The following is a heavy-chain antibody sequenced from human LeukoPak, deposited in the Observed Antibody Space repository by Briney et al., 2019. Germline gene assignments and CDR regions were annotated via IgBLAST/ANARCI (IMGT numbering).Heavy chain of an antibody. CDR2: IYYSGST. CDR1: GGSISSYY. CDR3: AGRSSSSENDAFDI. V-gene: IGHV4-59*08. Sequence: PSETLSLTCTVSGGSISSYYWSWIRQPPGKGLEWIGYIYYSGSTNYNPSLQSRVTISVDTSKNQFSLKLSSVTAADTAVYYCAGRSSSSENDAFDIWGQGTMVTVSS. J-gene: IGHJ3*02. D-gene: IGHD6-13*01.